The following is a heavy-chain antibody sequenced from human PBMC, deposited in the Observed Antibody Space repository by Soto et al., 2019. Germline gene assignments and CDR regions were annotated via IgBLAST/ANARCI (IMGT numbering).Heavy chain of an antibody. CDR2: ISSSGSTI. CDR1: GFTLSDYY. V-gene: IGHV3-11*01. J-gene: IGHJ6*02. CDR3: STTLDYYYGMDV. Sequence: GSLRLSCAASGFTLSDYYMSWIRQAPGKGLEWVSYISSSGSTIYYADSVKGRFTISRDNAKNSLYLQMNSLRAEDTAVYYCSTTLDYYYGMDVWGQGTTVTVSS. D-gene: IGHD1-26*01.